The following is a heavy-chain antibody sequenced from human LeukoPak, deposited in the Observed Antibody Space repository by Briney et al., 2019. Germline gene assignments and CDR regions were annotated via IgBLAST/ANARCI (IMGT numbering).Heavy chain of an antibody. D-gene: IGHD5-12*01. CDR2: ISGSGGST. CDR3: ARSRGYSGYVDAFDI. Sequence: GGSLRLSCATSGFTFSNYWMHWVRQAPGKGLEWVSAISGSGGSTYYADSVKGRFTISRDNSKNTLYLQMNSLRAEDTAVYYCARSRGYSGYVDAFDIWGQGTMVTVSS. J-gene: IGHJ3*02. V-gene: IGHV3-23*01. CDR1: GFTFSNYW.